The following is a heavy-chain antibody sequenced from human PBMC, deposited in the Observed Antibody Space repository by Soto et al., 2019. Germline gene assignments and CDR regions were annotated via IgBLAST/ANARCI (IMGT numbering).Heavy chain of an antibody. Sequence: PGGSLRLSCAASGFPFSSYAMSWVRQAPGKGLEWVSAISGSGGSTYYADSVKGRFTISRDNSKNTLYLQMNSLRAEDTAVYYCAKKTRSSTRPQYFEHWGKGTRVTVSS. CDR1: GFPFSSYA. J-gene: IGHJ4*02. D-gene: IGHD2-2*01. CDR2: ISGSGGST. CDR3: AKKTRSSTRPQYFEH. V-gene: IGHV3-23*01.